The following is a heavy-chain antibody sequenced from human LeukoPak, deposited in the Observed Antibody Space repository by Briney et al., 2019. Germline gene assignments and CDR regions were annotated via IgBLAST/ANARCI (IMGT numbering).Heavy chain of an antibody. CDR1: GFIFGSYT. J-gene: IGHJ4*02. CDR2: ISSTSSHI. CDR3: ARDLGVSY. V-gene: IGHV3-21*01. D-gene: IGHD2-8*01. Sequence: GGSLRLSCAASGFIFGSYTMHWVRQAPGKGLEWVSLISSTSSHINYADSVKGRFTISRDNTKNSLYLQMSSLRAEDTAVYYCARDLGVSYWGQGTLVTVSS.